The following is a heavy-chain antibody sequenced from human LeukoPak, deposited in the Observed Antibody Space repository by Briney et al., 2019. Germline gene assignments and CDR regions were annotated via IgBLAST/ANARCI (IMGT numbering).Heavy chain of an antibody. Sequence: PGGSLRLSCAASGFTFSSYSMNWVRQAPGKGLGWVSSISSSSSYIYYADSVKGRFTISRDNSKNTLYLQMNSLRAEDTAVYYCARDMRQWLVLASFDYWGQGTLVTVSS. CDR2: ISSSSSYI. D-gene: IGHD6-19*01. J-gene: IGHJ4*02. V-gene: IGHV3-21*01. CDR1: GFTFSSYS. CDR3: ARDMRQWLVLASFDY.